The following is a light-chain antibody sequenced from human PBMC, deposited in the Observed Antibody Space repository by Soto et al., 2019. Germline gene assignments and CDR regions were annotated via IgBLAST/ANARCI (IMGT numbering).Light chain of an antibody. CDR2: KAS. J-gene: IGKJ1*01. CDR3: QQYDTSWT. CDR1: QSVSNR. V-gene: IGKV1-5*03. Sequence: DIQMTQSPSTLSASVGDRVTITCRASQSVSNRLAWYQLKPGKAPKLLIYKASTLLSGVPSRFSGSGFGTEFTLTISRLQADYFATYFYQQYDTSWTFGQGTKVDIK.